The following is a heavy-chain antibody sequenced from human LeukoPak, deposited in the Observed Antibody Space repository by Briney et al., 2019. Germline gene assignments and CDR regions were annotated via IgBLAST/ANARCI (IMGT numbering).Heavy chain of an antibody. Sequence: PGGSLRLSCAASGFTFSDHYIDWVRQAPGKGLQWVGRSRNKANSYTTEYAASVKGRFIISRDDSESSLYLQMNSLRAEDTAVYYCARDFTIWGQGTLVTVSS. CDR3: ARDFTI. D-gene: IGHD2-2*01. CDR2: SRNKANSYTT. CDR1: GFTFSDHY. V-gene: IGHV3-72*01. J-gene: IGHJ4*02.